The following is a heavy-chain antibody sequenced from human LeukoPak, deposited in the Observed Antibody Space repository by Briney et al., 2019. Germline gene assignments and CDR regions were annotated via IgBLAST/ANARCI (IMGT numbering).Heavy chain of an antibody. J-gene: IGHJ5*02. D-gene: IGHD3-3*01. CDR1: GGSLSSGGSY. V-gene: IGHV4-31*03. CDR3: ARERIFGVVIA. CDR2: IYYSGRT. Sequence: SETLSLTCTVSGGSLSSGGSYWSWIRQHPGKGLEWIGYIYYSGRTYYNPSLKSRVTISVDTSKNQFSLKLSSVTAADTAVYYCARERIFGVVIAWGQGTLVTVSS.